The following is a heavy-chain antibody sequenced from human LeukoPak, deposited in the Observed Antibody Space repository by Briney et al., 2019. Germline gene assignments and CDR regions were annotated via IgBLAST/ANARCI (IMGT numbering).Heavy chain of an antibody. CDR3: ARDGGYCSGGTCYSTY. CDR1: AFTFSSYW. Sequence: GGSLRLSCVASAFTFSSYWMPWVRQAPGKGLEWVASIKQDGSEKYYVDSVKGRFIISRDNAKNSLYLQMNSLRAEDTAVYYCARDGGYCSGGTCYSTYWGQGTLVTVSS. V-gene: IGHV3-7*03. CDR2: IKQDGSEK. D-gene: IGHD2-15*01. J-gene: IGHJ4*02.